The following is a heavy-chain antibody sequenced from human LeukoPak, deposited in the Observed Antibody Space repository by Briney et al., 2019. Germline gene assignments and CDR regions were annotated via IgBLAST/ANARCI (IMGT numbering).Heavy chain of an antibody. CDR3: ARDGTWGRYYYDSTGYDYYFDY. Sequence: ASVKVSCKASGYTFTSYGISWVRHAPGQGLEWMGWISPYSGNTNYAQKLQGRVTMTTDTSTSTAYMELRSLRSDDTAVYYCARDGTWGRYYYDSTGYDYYFDYWGQGTLVTVSS. CDR1: GYTFTSYG. CDR2: ISPYSGNT. V-gene: IGHV1-18*01. J-gene: IGHJ4*02. D-gene: IGHD3-22*01.